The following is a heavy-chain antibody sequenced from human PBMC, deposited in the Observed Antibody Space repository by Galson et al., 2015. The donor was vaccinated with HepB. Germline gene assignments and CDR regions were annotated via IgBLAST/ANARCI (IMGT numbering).Heavy chain of an antibody. D-gene: IGHD4-17*01. V-gene: IGHV3-30*02. CDR1: GFILSDYG. Sequence: SLRLSCAASGFILSDYGMRWVRQAPGKGLEWVAFIGSDGSERHYEDSVKGRFTVSRDNSKNTLYLQMNSLIGGDTAVYYCAKDFHGHYSVDYWGQGTLVTVSS. CDR3: AKDFHGHYSVDY. CDR2: IGSDGSER. J-gene: IGHJ4*02.